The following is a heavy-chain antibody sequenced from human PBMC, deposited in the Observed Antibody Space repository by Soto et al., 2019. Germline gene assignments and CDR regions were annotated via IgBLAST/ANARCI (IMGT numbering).Heavy chain of an antibody. J-gene: IGHJ6*03. CDR3: ARGTVVVPAAMMVGYYYYYMDV. D-gene: IGHD2-2*01. Sequence: PSEPLSLTCAIYGGSFSLYYLCWIRHPPGKGLEWIGEINHSGSTNYNPSLKSRVTISVDTSTNQFSLKLSSVTAADTAVYYCARGTVVVPAAMMVGYYYYYMDVWGKGTTVTVSS. V-gene: IGHV4-34*01. CDR2: INHSGST. CDR1: GGSFSLYY.